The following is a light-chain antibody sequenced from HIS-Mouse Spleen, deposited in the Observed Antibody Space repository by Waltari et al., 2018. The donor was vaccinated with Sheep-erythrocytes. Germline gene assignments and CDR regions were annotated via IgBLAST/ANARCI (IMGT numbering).Light chain of an antibody. CDR2: DVS. Sequence: QSALTQPRSVSGSPGQSVTISCTGTSSDVGGYNYVSWYQQHPGKAPKLMIYDVSKRPSWVTDRFSGSKSGNTASLTISGLQAEDEADYYCSSYAGSNNWVFGGGTKLTVL. J-gene: IGLJ3*02. CDR3: SSYAGSNNWV. CDR1: SSDVGGYNY. V-gene: IGLV2-11*01.